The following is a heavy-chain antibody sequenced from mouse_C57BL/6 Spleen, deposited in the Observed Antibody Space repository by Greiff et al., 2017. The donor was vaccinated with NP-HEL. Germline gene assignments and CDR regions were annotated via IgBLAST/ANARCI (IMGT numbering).Heavy chain of an antibody. V-gene: IGHV5-9-1*02. D-gene: IGHD2-3*01. J-gene: IGHJ3*01. Sequence: EVKLMESGEGLVKPGGSLKLSCAASGFTFSSYAMSWVRQTPEKRLEWVAYISSGGDYIYYADTVKGRFTISRDNARNTLYLQMSRLKSEDTALYYCTREGYDGYYPYWGQGNLVNVSA. CDR1: GFTFSSYA. CDR3: TREGYDGYYPY. CDR2: ISSGGDYI.